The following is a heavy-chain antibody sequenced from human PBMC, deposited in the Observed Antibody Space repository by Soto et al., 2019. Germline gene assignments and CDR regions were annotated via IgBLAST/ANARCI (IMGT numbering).Heavy chain of an antibody. CDR1: GFTFSSYS. CDR3: AREPASIAAREDYYYYMGV. CDR2: ISSSSSYI. D-gene: IGHD6-6*01. Sequence: EVQLVESGGGLVKPGGSLRLSCAASGFTFSSYSMNWVRQAPGKGLEWVSSISSSSSYIYYADSVKGRFTISRDNAKNSLYLQMNSLRAEDTAVYYCAREPASIAAREDYYYYMGVWGKGTTVTVSS. J-gene: IGHJ6*03. V-gene: IGHV3-21*01.